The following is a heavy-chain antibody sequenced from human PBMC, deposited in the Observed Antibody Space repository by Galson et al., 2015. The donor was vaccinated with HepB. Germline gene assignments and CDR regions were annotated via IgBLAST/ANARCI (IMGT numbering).Heavy chain of an antibody. D-gene: IGHD3-10*01. CDR2: IYYSGST. Sequence: SETLSLTCTVSGGSISSSSYYWGWIRQPPGKGLEWIGSIYYSGSTYYNPSLKSRVTISVDTSKNQFSLKLSSVTAADTAVYYCATCTFGELFSVWGQGTTVTVSS. J-gene: IGHJ6*02. CDR3: ATCTFGELFSV. V-gene: IGHV4-39*01. CDR1: GGSISSSSYY.